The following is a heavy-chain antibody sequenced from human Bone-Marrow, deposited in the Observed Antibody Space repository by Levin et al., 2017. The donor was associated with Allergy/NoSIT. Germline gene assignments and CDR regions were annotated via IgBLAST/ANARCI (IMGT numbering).Heavy chain of an antibody. CDR2: IGTAGDT. Sequence: GGSLRLSCAASGFTFSSYDMHWVRQATGKGLEWVSAIGTAGDTYYPGSVKGRFTISRENAKNSLYLQMNSLRAGDTAVYYCARRGGSSLLDWYFDLWGRGTLVTVSS. CDR1: GFTFSSYD. J-gene: IGHJ2*01. D-gene: IGHD6-6*01. CDR3: ARRGGSSLLDWYFDL. V-gene: IGHV3-13*01.